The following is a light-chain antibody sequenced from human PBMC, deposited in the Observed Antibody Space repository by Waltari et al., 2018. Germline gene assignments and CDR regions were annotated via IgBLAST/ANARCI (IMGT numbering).Light chain of an antibody. J-gene: IGLJ3*02. CDR3: ASWDDSLNGHWV. CDR2: GNN. V-gene: IGLV1-40*01. Sequence: QSILTQPTSVSGAPGQRVTISCTGSSSNIGAGHDVHWYQAFPGTAPKLLIYGNNNRPSGVPDRFSGSKSGTSASLAISGLQSEDEADYFCASWDDSLNGHWVFGGGTKVTVL. CDR1: SSNIGAGHD.